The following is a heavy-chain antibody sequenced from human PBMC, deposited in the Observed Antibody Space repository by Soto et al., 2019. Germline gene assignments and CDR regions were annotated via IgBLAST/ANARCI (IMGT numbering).Heavy chain of an antibody. CDR1: TVAISNYK. Sequence: SXXTLSLPYTVSTVAISNYKGRWILQTPGKGLEWIGYIENSGGTSYNPSLRSRVTMSVGTSPKQFSLRLSSVTDADTAVYYCVRQGFGPLHGLVDVWGQGTTVTVSS. CDR2: IENSGGT. J-gene: IGHJ6*02. CDR3: VRQGFGPLHGLVDV. D-gene: IGHD3-10*01. V-gene: IGHV4-59*08.